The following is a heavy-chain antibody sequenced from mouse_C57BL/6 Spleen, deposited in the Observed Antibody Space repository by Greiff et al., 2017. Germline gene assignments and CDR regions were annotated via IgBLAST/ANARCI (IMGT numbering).Heavy chain of an antibody. J-gene: IGHJ3*01. CDR2: IYPGDGDT. D-gene: IGHD1-1*01. CDR1: GYAFSSSW. CDR3: APSLLLRSAWFAY. V-gene: IGHV1-82*01. Sequence: QVQLQQSGPELVKPGASVKISCKASGYAFSSSWMNWVKQRPGKGLEWIGRIYPGDGDTNYNGKFKGKATLTADKSSSTAYMQLSSLTSEDSAVYFCAPSLLLRSAWFAYWGQGTLVTVSA.